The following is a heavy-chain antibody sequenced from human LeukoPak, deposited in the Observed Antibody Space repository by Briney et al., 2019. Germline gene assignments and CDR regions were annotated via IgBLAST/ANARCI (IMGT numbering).Heavy chain of an antibody. D-gene: IGHD4-23*01. CDR1: GFTFSTYT. Sequence: GGSLRLSCAASGFTFSTYTMNWVRQAPGKGLEWVSSLTSSSIYIYYADSVKGRFTISRDNAKNSLSLQMNSPRAEDTAVYYCARALSGGDCFDCWGQGTLVTVSS. J-gene: IGHJ4*02. CDR2: LTSSSIYI. V-gene: IGHV3-21*01. CDR3: ARALSGGDCFDC.